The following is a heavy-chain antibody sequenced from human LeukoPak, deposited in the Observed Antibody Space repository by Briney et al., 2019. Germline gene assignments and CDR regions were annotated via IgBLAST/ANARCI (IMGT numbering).Heavy chain of an antibody. CDR1: GGSNSSSSYY. J-gene: IGHJ4*02. CDR2: IYYSGST. Sequence: PSETLSLTCTVSGGSNSSSSYYWGWIRQPPGKGLEWIGSIYYSGSTYYNPSLKSRVTISVDTSKNQFSLKLSSVTAADTAVYYCARELRDYYDSSGYYDDYWGQGTLVTVSS. CDR3: ARELRDYYDSSGYYDDY. V-gene: IGHV4-39*07. D-gene: IGHD3-22*01.